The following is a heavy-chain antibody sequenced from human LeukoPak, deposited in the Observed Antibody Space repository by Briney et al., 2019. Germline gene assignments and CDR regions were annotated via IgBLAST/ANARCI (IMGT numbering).Heavy chain of an antibody. CDR2: IYYSGST. Sequence: SQTLSLTCTVSGDSSSSGNYFWNWIRQPPGKGLEWIGYIYYSGSTNYNPSLKSRVTISVDTSKNQFSLKLSSVTAADTAVYYCARGTATGWFDPWGQGTLVTVSS. J-gene: IGHJ5*02. D-gene: IGHD2-21*02. V-gene: IGHV4-61*01. CDR3: ARGTATGWFDP. CDR1: GDSSSSGNYF.